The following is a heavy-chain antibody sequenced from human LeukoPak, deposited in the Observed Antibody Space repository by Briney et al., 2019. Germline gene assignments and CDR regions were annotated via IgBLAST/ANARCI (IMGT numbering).Heavy chain of an antibody. CDR2: IIPIFGTA. D-gene: IGHD4-17*01. V-gene: IGHV1-69*13. Sequence: SVKVSCKASGGTFSSYAISWVRQAPGQGLEWLGGIIPIFGTANYAQKFQGRVTITADESTSTAYMELSSLRSEDTAVYYCARAPSPYYGDYLFDYWGQGTLVTVSS. J-gene: IGHJ4*02. CDR1: GGTFSSYA. CDR3: ARAPSPYYGDYLFDY.